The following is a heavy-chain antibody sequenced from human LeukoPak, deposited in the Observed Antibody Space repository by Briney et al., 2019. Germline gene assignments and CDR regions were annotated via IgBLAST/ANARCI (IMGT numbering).Heavy chain of an antibody. Sequence: GGSLRLSCAASGFTFSSYAMSWVRQAPGRGLEWVSSIRGSSSSIYHADSVRGRFTISRDNAKNSLYLQMNSLRAEDTAVYYCARGANYYGPGQNDYWGQGTLVTVSS. CDR1: GFTFSSYA. CDR3: ARGANYYGPGQNDY. V-gene: IGHV3-21*01. J-gene: IGHJ4*02. D-gene: IGHD3-10*01. CDR2: IRGSSSSI.